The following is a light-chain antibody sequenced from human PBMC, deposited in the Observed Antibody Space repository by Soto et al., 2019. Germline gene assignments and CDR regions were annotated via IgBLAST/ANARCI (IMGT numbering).Light chain of an antibody. CDR3: QQYTNWPPWT. J-gene: IGKJ1*01. V-gene: IGKV3-15*01. CDR1: QSVNSN. Sequence: EIVMTQSPATLSVSPGERATLSCRASQSVNSNLALYQQNPGQAPRLLIYGASTRATGIPARFSGSGSGTEFTLTISSLQSEDFAVYYCQQYTNWPPWTFGQGTKVEIK. CDR2: GAS.